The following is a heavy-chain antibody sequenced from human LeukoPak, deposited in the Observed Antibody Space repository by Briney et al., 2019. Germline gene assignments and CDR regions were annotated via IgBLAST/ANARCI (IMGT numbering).Heavy chain of an antibody. CDR1: GFTFSDYY. Sequence: TGGSLRLSCAASGFTFSDYYMSWIRQAPGKGLGWVSYISSSGSTIYYADSVKGRFTISRDNAKNSLYLQMNSLRADDTAVYYRAREVVVSVGIAVAGTAFDYWGQGTLVTVSS. J-gene: IGHJ4*02. CDR2: ISSSGSTI. CDR3: AREVVVSVGIAVAGTAFDY. D-gene: IGHD6-19*01. V-gene: IGHV3-11*01.